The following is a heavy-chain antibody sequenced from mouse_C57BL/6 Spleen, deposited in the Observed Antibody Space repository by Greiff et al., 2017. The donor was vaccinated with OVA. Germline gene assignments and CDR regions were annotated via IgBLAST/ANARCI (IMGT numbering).Heavy chain of an antibody. D-gene: IGHD1-1*01. J-gene: IGHJ4*01. Sequence: VQLQQPGTELVKPGASVKLSCKASGYTFTSYWMHWVKQRPGQGLEWIGNINPSNGGTNYNEKFKSKATLTVDKSSSTAYMQLSSLTSEDSAVYYCARWAIIVQDDYGSSPYAMDDWGQGTSVTVSS. CDR3: ARWAIIVQDDYGSSPYAMDD. CDR1: GYTFTSYW. V-gene: IGHV1-53*01. CDR2: INPSNGGT.